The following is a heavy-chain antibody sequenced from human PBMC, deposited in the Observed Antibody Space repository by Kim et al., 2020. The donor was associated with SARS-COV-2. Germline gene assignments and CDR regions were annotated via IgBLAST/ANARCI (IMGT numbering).Heavy chain of an antibody. CDR1: GGTFSSYT. V-gene: IGHV1-69*04. D-gene: IGHD6-13*01. J-gene: IGHJ6*02. CDR3: ARELFRSSSLFNYYYYGMDV. Sequence: SVKVSCKASGGTFSSYTISWVRQAPGQGLEWMGRIIPILGIANYAQKFQGRVTITADKSTSTAYMELSSLRSEDTAVYYCARELFRSSSLFNYYYYGMDVWGQGTTVTVSS. CDR2: IIPILGIA.